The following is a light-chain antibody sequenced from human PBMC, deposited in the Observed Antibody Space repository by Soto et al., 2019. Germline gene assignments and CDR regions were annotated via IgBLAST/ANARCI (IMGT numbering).Light chain of an antibody. Sequence: QSALTQPASVSGSPGQSIPISCTGTSRDVGGYNYVSWYQQHPGKVTKLMIYDVIKRPSGVSNRFYGSKSGNTASLTISGLQAEDEADYYCSSYTSSSTVVFGGGTKLTVL. J-gene: IGLJ2*01. CDR2: DVI. V-gene: IGLV2-14*03. CDR3: SSYTSSSTVV. CDR1: SRDVGGYNY.